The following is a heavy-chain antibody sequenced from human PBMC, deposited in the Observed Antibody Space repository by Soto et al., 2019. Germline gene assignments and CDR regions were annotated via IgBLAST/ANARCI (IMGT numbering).Heavy chain of an antibody. J-gene: IGHJ4*02. CDR1: GFTFSSYA. V-gene: IGHV3-23*01. CDR3: AEEGLITGTFDY. Sequence: EVQLLESGGGLVQPGGSLRLSCAASGFTFSSYAMSWVRQAPGKGLEWVSAISGRGGSTYYADSVKARFTISRDNSKNTLYLQMTSMRAEYTAVYYCAEEGLITGTFDYCGQGTLATVAS. D-gene: IGHD1-7*01. CDR2: ISGRGGST.